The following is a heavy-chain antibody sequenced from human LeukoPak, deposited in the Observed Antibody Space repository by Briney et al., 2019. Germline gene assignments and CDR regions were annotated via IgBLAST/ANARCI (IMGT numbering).Heavy chain of an antibody. CDR1: GGSISSSSYY. CDR3: ARDEVPYTVTLPGFDP. D-gene: IGHD4-11*01. Sequence: SETLSLTCTVSGGSISSSSYYWGWIRQPPGKGLEWIGSIYYSGSTYYNPSLKSRVTISVDTSKNQFSLKLSSVTAADTAVYYCARDEVPYTVTLPGFDPWGQGTLVTVSS. J-gene: IGHJ5*02. V-gene: IGHV4-39*07. CDR2: IYYSGST.